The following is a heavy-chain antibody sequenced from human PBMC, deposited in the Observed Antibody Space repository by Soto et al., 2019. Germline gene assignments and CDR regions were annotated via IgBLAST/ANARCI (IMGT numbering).Heavy chain of an antibody. CDR1: GFTFSSYG. J-gene: IGHJ6*02. Sequence: QVQLVESGGGVVQPGRSLRLSCAASGFTFSSYGMHWVRQAPGKGLEGVAVIAYDGRNKYYADSVKGRFTISRDNSNDTNYRQMNSLRAEDTAVYYCATSGVVIMYGMDVWGQGTTVTVSS. D-gene: IGHD3-3*01. V-gene: IGHV3-30*03. CDR2: IAYDGRNK. CDR3: ATSGVVIMYGMDV.